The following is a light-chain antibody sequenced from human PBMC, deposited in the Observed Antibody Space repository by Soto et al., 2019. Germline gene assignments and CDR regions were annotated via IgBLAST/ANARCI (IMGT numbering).Light chain of an antibody. V-gene: IGKV3-20*01. CDR3: QQYGSSPIT. CDR2: GAS. J-gene: IGKJ5*01. Sequence: EIVLTHSPGTLSLSPWEIATLSCRASQSVSYSYLAWYQQKPGQAPRLLIHGASSRATGIPDRFSGSGSGTDFTLTISRLEPEDFAVDYCQQYGSSPITFGQGTRLEIK. CDR1: QSVSYSY.